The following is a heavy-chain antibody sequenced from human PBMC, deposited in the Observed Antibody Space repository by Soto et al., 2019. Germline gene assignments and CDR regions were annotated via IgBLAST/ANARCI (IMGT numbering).Heavy chain of an antibody. CDR1: GFTFSSYG. Sequence: QVQLVESGGGVVQPGRSLRLSCAASGFTFSSYGMHWVRQAPGKGLEWVAVISYDGSNKYYADSVKGRLTISRDNSKNTLYLQMNSLRAEDTAVYYCAKVGIYYYGSGSYYSTWGQGTLVTVSS. CDR3: AKVGIYYYGSGSYYST. D-gene: IGHD3-10*01. CDR2: ISYDGSNK. J-gene: IGHJ4*02. V-gene: IGHV3-30*18.